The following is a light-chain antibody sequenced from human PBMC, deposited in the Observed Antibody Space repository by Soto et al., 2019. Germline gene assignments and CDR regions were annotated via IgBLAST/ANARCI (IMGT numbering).Light chain of an antibody. Sequence: DIHITQSASTLSASVGDRVTITCRASQSISSWLAWYQQKPGKAPKLLIYDASSLESGVPSRFSGSGSGTEFTLTISSLQPDDFATYYCQQYNSYARTFGQGTKV. V-gene: IGKV1-5*01. CDR1: QSISSW. CDR3: QQYNSYART. CDR2: DAS. J-gene: IGKJ1*01.